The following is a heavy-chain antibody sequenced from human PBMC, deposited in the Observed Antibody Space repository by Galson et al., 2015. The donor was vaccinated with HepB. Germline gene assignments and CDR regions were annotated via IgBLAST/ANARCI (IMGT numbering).Heavy chain of an antibody. Sequence: SVKVSCKVSGSTLTELSMHWVRQAPGKGLEWMGGFDPEDGETIYAQKFQGRVTMTEDTSTDTAYMELSSLRSEDTAVYYCATDLVWFGDPNFDYWGQGTLVTVSS. CDR1: GSTLTELS. CDR3: ATDLVWFGDPNFDY. CDR2: FDPEDGET. V-gene: IGHV1-24*01. J-gene: IGHJ4*02. D-gene: IGHD3-10*01.